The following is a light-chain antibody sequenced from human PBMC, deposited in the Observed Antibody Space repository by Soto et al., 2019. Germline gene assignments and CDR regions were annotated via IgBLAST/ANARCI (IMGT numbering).Light chain of an antibody. CDR1: QSVSSNY. CDR2: DAS. Sequence: EIVLTQSPGTLSLSPEERATLSCRASQSVSSNYLAWYQQKPGQAPRLLISDASSRATGIPDRFSGSGSGTDFTLTISRLEPEDFAVYSCQQYGTSPTTFGQGTKVEIK. J-gene: IGKJ1*01. V-gene: IGKV3-20*01. CDR3: QQYGTSPTT.